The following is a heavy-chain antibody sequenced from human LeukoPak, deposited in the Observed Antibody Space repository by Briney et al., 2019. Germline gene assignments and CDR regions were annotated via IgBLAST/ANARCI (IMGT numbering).Heavy chain of an antibody. CDR1: GFTFSSYG. J-gene: IGHJ4*02. CDR2: IWYDGSNK. CDR3: ARSDDFWSGYTDY. Sequence: PGGSLRLSCAASGFTFSSYGMHWVRQAPGKGLEWVAVIWYDGSNKYYADSVKGRFTISRDNSENTLYLQMNSLRAEDTAVYYCARSDDFWSGYTDYWGQGTLVTVSS. D-gene: IGHD3-3*01. V-gene: IGHV3-33*01.